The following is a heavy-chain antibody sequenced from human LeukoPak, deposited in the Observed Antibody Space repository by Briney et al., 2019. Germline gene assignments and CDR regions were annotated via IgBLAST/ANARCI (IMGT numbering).Heavy chain of an antibody. Sequence: SETLSLTCAVYGGSFSAYYWSWIRQPPGKGLEWIGDINHSGSTNYNPSLKSRVTISVDKSKNQFSLKLSSVTAADTAVYYCARVTGSENWFDPWGQGTLVTVSS. CDR1: GGSFSAYY. CDR3: ARVTGSENWFDP. J-gene: IGHJ5*02. V-gene: IGHV4-34*01. CDR2: INHSGST. D-gene: IGHD1-14*01.